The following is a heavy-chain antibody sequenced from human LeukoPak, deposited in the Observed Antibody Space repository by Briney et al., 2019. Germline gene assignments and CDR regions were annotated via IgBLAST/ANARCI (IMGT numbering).Heavy chain of an antibody. CDR1: GYTFTSYG. CDR3: ARTSYDYVWGSYRLGFDY. V-gene: IGHV1-18*01. J-gene: IGHJ4*02. Sequence: GASVKVSCKASGYTFTSYGISWVRQAPGQGLEWMGWISAYNGNTNYAQKFQGRVTITADESTSTAYMELSSLRSEDTAVYYCARTSYDYVWGSYRLGFDYWGQGTLVTVSS. D-gene: IGHD3-16*02. CDR2: ISAYNGNT.